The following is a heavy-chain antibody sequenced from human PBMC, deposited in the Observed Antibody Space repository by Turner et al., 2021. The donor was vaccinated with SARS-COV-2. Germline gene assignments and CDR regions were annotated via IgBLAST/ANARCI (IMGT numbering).Heavy chain of an antibody. CDR1: GGTFSSYP. Sequence: QVQLVQSGAEVKKPGSSVKVSCKASGGTFSSYPLSRVRQAPGQGLEWMGGIIPIFGPANFAQKFQGRVTITADKSTSTAYMELSSLRSEDTAVYYCARGATLVRGVIENLYYYYYGMDVWGQGTTVTVSS. J-gene: IGHJ6*02. CDR2: IIPIFGPA. CDR3: ARGATLVRGVIENLYYYYYGMDV. D-gene: IGHD3-10*01. V-gene: IGHV1-69*06.